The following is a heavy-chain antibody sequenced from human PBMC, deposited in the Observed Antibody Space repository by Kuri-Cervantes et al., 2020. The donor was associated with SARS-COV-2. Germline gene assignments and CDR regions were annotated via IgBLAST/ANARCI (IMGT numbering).Heavy chain of an antibody. Sequence: GSLRLSCAVPGGPIRSTNYYWGWIRQPPGKGLEWIGTIVNNGRPYYNPSLKSRVTMSVDTSKNQFSLKLSSVTAADTAVFYCVRHPSRSSRHYYYNYMDVWGKGTTVTVSS. CDR3: VRHPSRSSRHYYYNYMDV. D-gene: IGHD6-6*01. V-gene: IGHV4-39*01. J-gene: IGHJ6*03. CDR1: GGPIRSTNYY. CDR2: IVNNGRP.